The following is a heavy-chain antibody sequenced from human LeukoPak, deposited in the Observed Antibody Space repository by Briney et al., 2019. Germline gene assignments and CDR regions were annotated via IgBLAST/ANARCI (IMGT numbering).Heavy chain of an antibody. V-gene: IGHV3-7*01. D-gene: IGHD3-16*01. CDR2: MNQDGSGK. CDR3: ARDNDRKDDS. J-gene: IGHJ5*02. CDR1: GFTFSNYW. Sequence: GESLRLSCAASGFTFSNYWKTWVRKAPGKGLEWVANMNQDGSGKYYVDSVKGRFAISRDNAKNSLYLQMNNLRVEDTAVYYCARDNDRKDDSWGQGALVTVSS.